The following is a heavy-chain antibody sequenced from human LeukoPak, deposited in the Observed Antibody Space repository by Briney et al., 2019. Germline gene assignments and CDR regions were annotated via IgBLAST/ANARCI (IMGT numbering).Heavy chain of an antibody. Sequence: GGSLRLSCAASGFTFSSYWMSWVRQAPGKGLEWVANIKQDGSEKYYVDSVKGRFTISRDNAKNSLYLQMSSLRAEDTAVYYCARVGGSSGYRRYYFDYWGQGTLVTVSS. CDR3: ARVGGSSGYRRYYFDY. J-gene: IGHJ4*02. CDR1: GFTFSSYW. V-gene: IGHV3-7*01. D-gene: IGHD3-22*01. CDR2: IKQDGSEK.